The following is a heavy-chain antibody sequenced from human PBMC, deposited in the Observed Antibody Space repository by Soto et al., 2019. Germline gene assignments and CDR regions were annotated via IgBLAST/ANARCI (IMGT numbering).Heavy chain of an antibody. CDR3: ARARCSSGQCYYFDY. CDR2: ISRSGDRT. V-gene: IGHV3-64*02. D-gene: IGHD2-15*01. CDR1: GFTFSSYN. J-gene: IGHJ4*02. Sequence: EVQLVESGEGLVQPGGSLRLSCPASGFTFSSYNIHWIRQAPGKGLEFVSAISRSGDRTYYADSVKGRFTITRDNSENTGRLQMGSLRAEDMAVYYCARARCSSGQCYYFDYWGRGALVSVSS.